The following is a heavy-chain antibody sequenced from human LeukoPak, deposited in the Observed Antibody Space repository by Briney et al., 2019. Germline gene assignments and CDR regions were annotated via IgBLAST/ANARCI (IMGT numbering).Heavy chain of an antibody. CDR2: IKKDGSEK. CDR1: GFTFSSYS. CDR3: ARDLSGVTGYTYGRGIDY. J-gene: IGHJ4*02. Sequence: GGSLRLSCAASGFTFSSYSMNWVRQAPGKGLEWVANIKKDGSEKYYVDSVRGRFTISGDNAKTSLYLQMNSLRAEDTAVYYCARDLSGVTGYTYGRGIDYWGQGTLVTVSS. V-gene: IGHV3-7*01. D-gene: IGHD5-18*01.